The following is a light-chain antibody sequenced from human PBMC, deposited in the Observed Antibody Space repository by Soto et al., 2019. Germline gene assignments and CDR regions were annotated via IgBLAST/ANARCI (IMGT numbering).Light chain of an antibody. Sequence: QSALTQPASVSGSPGQLITISCTGTTSDVGASNYVSWYQHHPGKGPKLILYEVSNRPSGVSTRFSGSKSGNTASLTISGLQGEDEADYFCSSYASGNTLFVFGTGTKLTVL. J-gene: IGLJ1*01. CDR2: EVS. CDR1: TSDVGASNY. V-gene: IGLV2-14*01. CDR3: SSYASGNTLFV.